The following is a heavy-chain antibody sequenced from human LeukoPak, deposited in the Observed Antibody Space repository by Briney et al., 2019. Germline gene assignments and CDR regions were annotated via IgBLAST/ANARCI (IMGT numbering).Heavy chain of an antibody. V-gene: IGHV4-39*07. CDR3: ARRQSGYRDY. D-gene: IGHD3-22*01. Sequence: SETLSLTCTVSGGSISSGNYYWGWIRQPPGKGLEWIGNIYHSGSTYYNPSLKSRVTISVDTSKNQFSLNLTSVTAADTAVYYCARRQSGYRDYWGQGTLVTVSS. CDR1: GGSISSGNYY. J-gene: IGHJ4*02. CDR2: IYHSGST.